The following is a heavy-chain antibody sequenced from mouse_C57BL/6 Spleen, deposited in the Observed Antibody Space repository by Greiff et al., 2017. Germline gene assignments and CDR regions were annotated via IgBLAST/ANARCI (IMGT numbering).Heavy chain of an antibody. CDR1: GYAFSSYW. V-gene: IGHV1-80*01. J-gene: IGHJ2*01. CDR2: IYPGDGDT. D-gene: IGHD1-1*02. Sequence: QVHVKQSGAELVKPGASVKISCKASGYAFSSYWMHWVKQRPGKGLEWIGQIYPGDGDTNYNGKFKGKATLTADKSSSTAYMQLSSLTSEDSAVYFCARYGAYFDYWGQGTTLTVSS. CDR3: ARYGAYFDY.